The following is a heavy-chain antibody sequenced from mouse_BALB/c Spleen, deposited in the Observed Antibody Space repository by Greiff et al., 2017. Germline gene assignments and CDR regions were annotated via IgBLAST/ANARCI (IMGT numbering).Heavy chain of an antibody. J-gene: IGHJ4*01. Sequence: EVQLQQSGAELVKPGASVKLSCTASGFNIKDTYMHWVKQRPEQGLEWIGRIDPANGNTKYDPKFQGKATITADTSSNTAYLQLSSLTSEDTAVYYCARWDYGNYGDYWGQGTSVTVSS. CDR1: GFNIKDTY. CDR2: IDPANGNT. CDR3: ARWDYGNYGDY. V-gene: IGHV14-3*02. D-gene: IGHD2-1*01.